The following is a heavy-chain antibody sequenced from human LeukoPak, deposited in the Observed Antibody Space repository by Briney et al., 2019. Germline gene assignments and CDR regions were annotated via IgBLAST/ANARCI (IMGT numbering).Heavy chain of an antibody. CDR2: VSGSGGST. CDR3: AKDLDIVPTITGD. D-gene: IGHD5-12*01. CDR1: GFIFCSWA. Sequence: QTGGSLRLSCAASGFIFCSWAMSGLRQAPGKGLEWVSGVSGSGGSTYYADSVKGRFTISRDNSKNTLYLQMNSLRAEDTAVYYCAKDLDIVPTITGDWGQGTLVTVSS. J-gene: IGHJ4*02. V-gene: IGHV3-23*01.